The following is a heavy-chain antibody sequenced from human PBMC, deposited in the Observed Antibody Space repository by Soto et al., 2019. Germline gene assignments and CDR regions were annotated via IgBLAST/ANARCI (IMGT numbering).Heavy chain of an antibody. Sequence: SLRLSCAGSGFDFIDFHISWVRHAPGKGLEWVSAISWNSGSIDYADSVKGRFTISRDNAKNSLYLQMNSLRAEDTALYYCAKSHTTSGWYVTTDYWGQGTRVTVSS. CDR3: AKSHTTSGWYVTTDY. CDR2: ISWNSGSI. V-gene: IGHV3-9*01. CDR1: GFDFIDFH. J-gene: IGHJ4*02. D-gene: IGHD6-19*01.